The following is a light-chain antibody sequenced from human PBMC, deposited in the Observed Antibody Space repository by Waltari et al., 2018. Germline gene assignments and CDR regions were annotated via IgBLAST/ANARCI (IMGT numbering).Light chain of an antibody. CDR3: QVWESYGDHLVV. Sequence: SYVLTQPPSVSVAPGKTARITCGGSNIGSKNVNWYQQKPGQAPVFVIYYDCARPSGIPERFSGANSGNTATLTISRVEAGDEADYYCQVWESYGDHLVVFGGGTNLTVV. CDR2: YDC. V-gene: IGLV3-21*01. CDR1: NIGSKN. J-gene: IGLJ2*01.